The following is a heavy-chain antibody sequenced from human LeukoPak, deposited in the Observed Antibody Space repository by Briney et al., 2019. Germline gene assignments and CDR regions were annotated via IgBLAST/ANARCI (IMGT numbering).Heavy chain of an antibody. CDR1: GGTFSSYA. D-gene: IGHD1-7*01. CDR2: IIPILGIA. J-gene: IGHJ4*02. Sequence: SVKVSCKASGGTFSSYAISWVRQAPGQGLEWMGRIIPILGIANHAQKFQGRVTITADKSTSTAYMELSSLRSEDTAVYYCAGGPRNFADYWGQGTLVTVSS. CDR3: AGGPRNFADY. V-gene: IGHV1-69*04.